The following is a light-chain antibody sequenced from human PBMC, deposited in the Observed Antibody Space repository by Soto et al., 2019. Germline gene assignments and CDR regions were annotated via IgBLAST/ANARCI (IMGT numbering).Light chain of an antibody. CDR2: DAS. CDR1: QDISNY. J-gene: IGKJ5*01. V-gene: IGKV1-33*01. CDR3: KQSDGLPIT. Sequence: DIQMTQSPSSLSASVGDRVTITCRASQDISNYLNWYQQSPGKAPKLLNYDASNLERGVPSRFTGARSGTHFTFAITSLQPEDVATYYCKQSDGLPITFGQGTRLEI.